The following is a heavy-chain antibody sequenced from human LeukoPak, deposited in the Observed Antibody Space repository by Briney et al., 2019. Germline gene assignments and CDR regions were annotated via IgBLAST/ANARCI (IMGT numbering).Heavy chain of an antibody. V-gene: IGHV3-23*01. J-gene: IGHJ6*02. CDR1: GFTFSIYD. CDR2: ISGSGGNT. D-gene: IGHD3-16*01. CDR3: ARSNGFGMDV. Sequence: GGSLRLSCAASGFTFSIYDMSWVRQAPGKGLEWVSGISGSGGNTYYADSVKGRFTISRDNSKSTLYLQMNSLRAEDTAVYYCARSNGFGMDVWGQGTTVTVSS.